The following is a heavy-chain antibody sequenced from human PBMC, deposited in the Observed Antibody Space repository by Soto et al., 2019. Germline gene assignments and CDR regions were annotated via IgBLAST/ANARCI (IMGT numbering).Heavy chain of an antibody. CDR2: IYWDADK. Sequence: QITLKESGPTVVKPTETLTLTCTFSGFSITTSGVRVRWVRQSPGKAPEWLALIYWDADKRYSTSLKSRLTITKDTSKNQVVLTMANVDPADTATYYCAHRVLRTVFGLVTTTAIYFDFWGQGTPVVVSS. V-gene: IGHV2-5*02. D-gene: IGHD3-3*01. CDR1: GFSITTSGVR. J-gene: IGHJ4*02. CDR3: AHRVLRTVFGLVTTTAIYFDF.